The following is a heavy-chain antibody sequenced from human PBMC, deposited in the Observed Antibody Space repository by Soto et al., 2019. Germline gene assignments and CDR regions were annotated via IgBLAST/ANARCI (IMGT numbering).Heavy chain of an antibody. CDR1: GFTFSSYG. J-gene: IGHJ6*02. CDR3: ARDPTVTTSGYYYYGMDV. V-gene: IGHV3-33*01. CDR2: IWYDGSNK. Sequence: GGSLRLSCAASGFTFSSYGMHWVRQAPGKGLEWVAVIWYDGSNKYYADSVKGRFTISRDNSKNTLYLQMNSLRAEDTAVYYCARDPTVTTSGYYYYGMDVWGQGTTVTVSS. D-gene: IGHD4-17*01.